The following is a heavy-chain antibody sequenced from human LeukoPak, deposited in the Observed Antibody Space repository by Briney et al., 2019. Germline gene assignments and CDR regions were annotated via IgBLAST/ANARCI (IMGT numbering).Heavy chain of an antibody. V-gene: IGHV3-23*01. Sequence: GGSLRLSCAASGFTFSSYAMSWVRQAPGKGLEWVSAISGSSGSTYYADSVKGRFTISRDNSKNTLYLQMNSLRAEDTAVYYCAKDGAPYYYDSSGYVDYWGQGTLVTVSS. CDR1: GFTFSSYA. CDR3: AKDGAPYYYDSSGYVDY. D-gene: IGHD3-22*01. CDR2: ISGSSGST. J-gene: IGHJ4*02.